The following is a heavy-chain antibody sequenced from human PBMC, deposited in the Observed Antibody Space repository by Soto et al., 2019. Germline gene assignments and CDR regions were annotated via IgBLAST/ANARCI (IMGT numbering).Heavy chain of an antibody. J-gene: IGHJ4*02. CDR2: IWYEGTNK. CDR3: VRGGSCRGGSCYATLDFYGDYEGFDY. D-gene: IGHD2-15*01. V-gene: IGHV3-33*01. Sequence: QVQLVESGGGVVQPGGSLRLSCVASDFAFSNYGMHWVRQAPGKGLEWVALIWYEGTNKYDGDSVKGRFTVSRDNSKNTLYMQMISLRAGDTGVYYCVRGGSCRGGSCYATLDFYGDYEGFDYWGPGTLVNVSA. CDR1: DFAFSNYG.